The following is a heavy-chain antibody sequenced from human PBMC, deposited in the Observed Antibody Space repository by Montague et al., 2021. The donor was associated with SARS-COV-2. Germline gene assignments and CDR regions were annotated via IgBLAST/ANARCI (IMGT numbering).Heavy chain of an antibody. CDR1: GFTFSSYD. Sequence: SLRLSCAASGFTFSSYDMHWVRQAPGKGLEWVAVISYDGSNKYYADSVKGRFTISRDNSKNTLYLQMNSLRAEDTAVHYCAKDVGLRNFFDYWGQGTLVTVSS. CDR3: AKDVGLRNFFDY. V-gene: IGHV3-30*18. J-gene: IGHJ4*02. CDR2: ISYDGSNK. D-gene: IGHD1-26*01.